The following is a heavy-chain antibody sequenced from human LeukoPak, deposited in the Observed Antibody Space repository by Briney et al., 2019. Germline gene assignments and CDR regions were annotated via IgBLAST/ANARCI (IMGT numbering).Heavy chain of an antibody. D-gene: IGHD3-10*01. Sequence: SEILSLTCAVSGGSISSSGYSWSWIRQPPGKGLEWIGYIYHSGSTYYNPSLKSRVTISVDRSKNQFFLKLSSVTAADTAVYYCARDRGPYGMDVWGQGTTVTVSS. V-gene: IGHV4-30-2*01. CDR1: GGSISSSGYS. J-gene: IGHJ6*02. CDR3: ARDRGPYGMDV. CDR2: IYHSGST.